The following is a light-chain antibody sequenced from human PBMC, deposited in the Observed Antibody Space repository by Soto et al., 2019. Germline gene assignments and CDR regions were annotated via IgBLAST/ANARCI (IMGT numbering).Light chain of an antibody. J-gene: IGKJ3*01. CDR1: QSVNLN. V-gene: IGKV3-15*01. Sequence: EIVMTQSPGTLSVSPGEGATLSCRASQSVNLNLAWYQQKPGQPPRLLLYGASTRATGIPVRFRGSGSGAGFTLTNSRPQAEDSAVYDGLQYNSWPRGTFGPGTKVEIK. CDR3: LQYNSWPRGT. CDR2: GAS.